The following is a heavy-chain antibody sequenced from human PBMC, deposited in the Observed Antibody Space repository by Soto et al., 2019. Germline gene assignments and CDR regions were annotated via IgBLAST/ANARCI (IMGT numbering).Heavy chain of an antibody. CDR1: GYSFTSYD. V-gene: IGHV1-8*01. Sequence: VSVNLYCKSDGYSFTSYDINLVRKATGQGLEWTPWMNPNSGNTGYAQKFQGRVTMTRNTSISTAYMELSSLRSEDTAVYYCARWAGSVVVAANGGVENDAFDIWGQGTLVTVSS. CDR2: MNPNSGNT. J-gene: IGHJ3*02. CDR3: ARWAGSVVVAANGGVENDAFDI. D-gene: IGHD2-15*01.